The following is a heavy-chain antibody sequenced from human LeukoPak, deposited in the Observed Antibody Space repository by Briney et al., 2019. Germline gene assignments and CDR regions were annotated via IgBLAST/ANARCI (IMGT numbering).Heavy chain of an antibody. CDR3: ARTNPVYGDYDY. CDR2: MFPDGRT. D-gene: IGHD4-17*01. V-gene: IGHV3-53*01. CDR1: GFILNDNY. Sequence: GGSLRLSCAVSGFILNDNYMSWVRQAPGKGLQWVSVMFPDGRTYYADSVKGRFTISRDPARNTLLLQMHSLRADDTAVHYCARTNPVYGDYDYGGQGTLVTVSS. J-gene: IGHJ4*02.